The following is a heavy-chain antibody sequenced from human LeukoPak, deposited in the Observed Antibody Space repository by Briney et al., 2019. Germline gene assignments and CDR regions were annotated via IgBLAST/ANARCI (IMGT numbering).Heavy chain of an antibody. CDR3: ARDRSDNSSWYAGSH. CDR1: GFTFSTYA. Sequence: GGSLRLSCAVSGFTFSTYAMSWVRQAPGKGLEWVSSISGSGDSTYYADSVKGRFTISRDNSKNTLYLQMNSLRAEDTAVYYCARDRSDNSSWYAGSHWGQGTLVTVSS. CDR2: ISGSGDST. J-gene: IGHJ4*02. V-gene: IGHV3-23*01. D-gene: IGHD6-13*01.